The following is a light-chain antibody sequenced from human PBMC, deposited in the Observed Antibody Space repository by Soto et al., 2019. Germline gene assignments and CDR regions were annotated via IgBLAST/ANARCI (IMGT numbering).Light chain of an antibody. CDR2: GAS. V-gene: IGKV3-20*01. CDR3: QQFSSSPLTYT. J-gene: IGKJ2*01. Sequence: VLTQSPGTLSLSPGERATLSCRASQSVSSSLAWYQKKPGQAPRLLIYGASSRATGIPDRFSGSGSGTDFTLTISRLEPEDFAVYYCQQFSSSPLTYTFGQGTKLEIK. CDR1: QSVSSS.